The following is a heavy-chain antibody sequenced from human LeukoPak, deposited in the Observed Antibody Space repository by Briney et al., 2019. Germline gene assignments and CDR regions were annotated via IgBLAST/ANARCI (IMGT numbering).Heavy chain of an antibody. CDR3: AKEGSSGWTRSFDY. Sequence: GGSLRLSCAVSGFTFSSYGMSWVRQAPGRGLEWVSSFSGSGGSTNHADSVKGRFTISRDNSENTLYLQMNTLRAEDTAVYYCAKEGSSGWTRSFDYWGQGTLVTVSS. CDR1: GFTFSSYG. CDR2: FSGSGGST. V-gene: IGHV3-23*01. D-gene: IGHD6-19*01. J-gene: IGHJ4*02.